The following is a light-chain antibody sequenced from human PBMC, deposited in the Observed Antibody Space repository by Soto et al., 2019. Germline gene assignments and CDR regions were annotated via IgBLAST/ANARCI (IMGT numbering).Light chain of an antibody. CDR2: GAS. J-gene: IGKJ1*01. CDR1: QSVAANY. CDR3: QQYGSSSWT. V-gene: IGKV3-20*01. Sequence: EIGLTQSPGTLSLSPGDRATLSCRASQSVAANYSAWFQQKPGQAPRLLIYGASNRATGIPDRFSGSGSGTDFTLTICRLVPEYFAVYYCQQYGSSSWTFGRGTKVDI.